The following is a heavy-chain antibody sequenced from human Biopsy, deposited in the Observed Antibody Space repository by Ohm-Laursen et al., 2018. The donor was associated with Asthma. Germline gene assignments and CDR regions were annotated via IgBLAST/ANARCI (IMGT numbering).Heavy chain of an antibody. CDR1: YGSITSGGYY. J-gene: IGHJ4*02. D-gene: IGHD3-22*01. CDR2: NYYSGST. Sequence: TLSLTCTVSYGSITSGGYYWTWIRQHPGKGLEWIGFNYYSGSTYYNPSLKSRVSISIDTSKSQFSLKLSSVTAADTAVYYCARAQDYYDSRGYYRSFDYWGQGTLVTVSS. CDR3: ARAQDYYDSRGYYRSFDY. V-gene: IGHV4-31*03.